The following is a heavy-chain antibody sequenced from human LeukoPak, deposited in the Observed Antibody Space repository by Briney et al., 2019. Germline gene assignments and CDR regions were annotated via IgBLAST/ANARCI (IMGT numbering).Heavy chain of an antibody. Sequence: GGSLRLSCAASGFSFNSDWMDWVRQAPGKGLEWVSVISGSGGSTDYADSVKGRFTISRDNSKNTLYVQMNSLRAEDTAVYYCAKGSTMYTAYYFDYWGQGALVTVSS. D-gene: IGHD3-10*02. V-gene: IGHV3-23*01. CDR1: GFSFNSDW. J-gene: IGHJ4*02. CDR3: AKGSTMYTAYYFDY. CDR2: ISGSGGST.